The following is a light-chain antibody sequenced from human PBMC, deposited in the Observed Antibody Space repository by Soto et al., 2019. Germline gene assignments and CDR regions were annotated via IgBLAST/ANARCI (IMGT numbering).Light chain of an antibody. V-gene: IGKV1-27*01. CDR2: AAA. J-gene: IGKJ5*01. CDR1: QGVTTY. CDR3: QRCDNARRST. Sequence: DIQMTQSPSSLSASLGDTVTITCRASQGVTTYLAWYQQKPGQAPKLLLYAAATSQSGVPSRFSGSGSGTDFTFTIRSLQTEDVATYYCQRCDNARRSTFGQGTRLEIK.